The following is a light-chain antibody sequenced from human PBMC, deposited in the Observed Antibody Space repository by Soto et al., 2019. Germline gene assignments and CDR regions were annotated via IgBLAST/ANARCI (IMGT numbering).Light chain of an antibody. CDR3: CSYAGSSTYV. Sequence: QSALTQPASVSGSPGQSITISCTGTSSDAGSYNLVSWYQQHPGKAPKLMIYDDNRRPSGVSDRFSGSKSGNTASLTISGLQAEDEADYYCCSYAGSSTYVFGTGTKVTVL. CDR2: DDN. J-gene: IGLJ1*01. V-gene: IGLV2-23*01. CDR1: SSDAGSYNL.